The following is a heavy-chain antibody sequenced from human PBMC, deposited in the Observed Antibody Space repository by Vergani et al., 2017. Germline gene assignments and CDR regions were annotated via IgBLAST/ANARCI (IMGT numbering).Heavy chain of an antibody. CDR2: ISFDGTNE. D-gene: IGHD6-25*01. CDR3: VRARGLCAGGRGYTEALDY. Sequence: QVQLVESGGGVVQPGTSLRLSCVVSGFALNRHAMYWVRQAPGKGLEWVVGISFDGTNEYYPDLVKGRFTISRDIAKNTLYLQVRSLRLEDTGFYHCVRARGLCAGGRGYTEALDYWGQGTPVTVSS. V-gene: IGHV3-30-3*01. J-gene: IGHJ4*02. CDR1: GFALNRHA.